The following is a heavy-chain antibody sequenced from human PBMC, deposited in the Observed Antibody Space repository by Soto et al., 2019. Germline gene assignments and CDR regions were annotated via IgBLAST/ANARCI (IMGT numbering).Heavy chain of an antibody. D-gene: IGHD3-22*01. CDR1: GFSSGSGHC. CDR2: IYHSGTT. V-gene: IGHV4-38-2*01. J-gene: IGHJ5*01. CDR3: VRRSSSGYYYWFDF. Sequence: SAILPLTCAFDGFSSGSGHCWVWIRTPPGKGLEWIGSIYHSGTTYYNPSLESRVTISVDSSKNQFSLLLSSVTAADTAMYYCVRRSSSGYYYWFDFWGQGKRVTVSA.